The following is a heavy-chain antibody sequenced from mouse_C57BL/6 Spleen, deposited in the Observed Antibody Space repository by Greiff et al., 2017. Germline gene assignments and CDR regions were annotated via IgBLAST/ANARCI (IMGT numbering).Heavy chain of an antibody. J-gene: IGHJ2*01. V-gene: IGHV5-16*01. CDR1: GFTFSDYY. Sequence: EVKLVESEGGLVQPGSSMKLSCTASGFTFSDYYMAWVRQVPEKGLEWVANINYDGSSTYYLDSLKSRFIISRDNAKNILYLQMSSLKSEDKATYYCARTYDYATRDYYFDYWGQGTTLTVSS. CDR3: ARTYDYATRDYYFDY. D-gene: IGHD2-4*01. CDR2: INYDGSST.